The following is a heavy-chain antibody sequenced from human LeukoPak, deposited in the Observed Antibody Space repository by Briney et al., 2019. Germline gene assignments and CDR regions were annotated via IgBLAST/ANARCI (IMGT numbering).Heavy chain of an antibody. V-gene: IGHV1-2*02. CDR3: ARDHCSSTSCDGWFDP. CDR2: INPNSGGT. CDR1: GYTFTGYY. Sequence: ASVKVSCKASGYTFTGYYMHWVRQAPGQGLEWMGWINPNSGGTNYAQKFQGRVTMTRDTSISTAYTELSRLRSDDTAVYYCARDHCSSTSCDGWFDPWGQGTLVTVSS. D-gene: IGHD2-2*01. J-gene: IGHJ5*02.